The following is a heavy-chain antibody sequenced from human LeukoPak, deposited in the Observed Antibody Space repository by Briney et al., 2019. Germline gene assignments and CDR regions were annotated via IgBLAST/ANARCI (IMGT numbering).Heavy chain of an antibody. CDR3: ARDGQPTTTHNIVVPADNMSFRCYYYGMDV. V-gene: IGHV3-21*01. J-gene: IGHJ6*02. D-gene: IGHD2-2*01. CDR1: GFTFSSYS. CDR2: ISSSSSYI. Sequence: GGSLRLSCAASGFTFSSYSMNWVRQAPGKGLEWVSSISSSSSYIYYAASVKGRFTISRDNAKNSLYLQMNSLRAKDTAVYYCARDGQPTTTHNIVVPADNMSFRCYYYGMDVWGQGTTVTVSS.